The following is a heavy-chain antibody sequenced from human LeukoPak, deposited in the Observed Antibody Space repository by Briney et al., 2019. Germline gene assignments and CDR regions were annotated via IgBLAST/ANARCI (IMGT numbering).Heavy chain of an antibody. D-gene: IGHD3-3*01. Sequence: XXXYYRSHKYYAHSVKRRFTISRGHSKNTLYLQLNSLRAEDTAVYYCAKAYYDFWSGYFPFDYWRQGTLLTVSS. CDR3: AKAYYDFWSGYFPFDY. V-gene: IGHV3-30*18. J-gene: IGHJ4*02. CDR2: XXYYRSHK.